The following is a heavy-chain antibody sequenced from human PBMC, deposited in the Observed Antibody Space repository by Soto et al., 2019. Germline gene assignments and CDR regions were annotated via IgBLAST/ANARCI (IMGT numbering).Heavy chain of an antibody. V-gene: IGHV1-2*02. CDR1: GYTFTDYY. CDR2: INPNSGAT. CDR3: ARSLKRADAFDI. Sequence: ASVKVSCKASGYTFTDYYMHWVRQAPGQGLEWMGWINPNSGATNYAQKFQGRITMTRDTSITTAYMEMSRLRSDDTADTAIYYCARSLKRADAFDIWGQGTMVTVSS. J-gene: IGHJ3*02.